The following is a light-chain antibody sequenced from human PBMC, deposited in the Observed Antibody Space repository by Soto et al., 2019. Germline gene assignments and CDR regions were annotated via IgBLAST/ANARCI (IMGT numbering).Light chain of an antibody. CDR3: QHYDNYPWT. CDR1: QDIHNY. Sequence: AVLLTQSPSSFSSSTGDRATINCRASQDIHNYLAWYQQVPGKAPKLLLYAASILQTGVPSRFSGSGSGTDFTLTIDGLQSEDFATYFCQHYDNYPWTFGQGTTVE. CDR2: AAS. V-gene: IGKV1-8*01. J-gene: IGKJ1*01.